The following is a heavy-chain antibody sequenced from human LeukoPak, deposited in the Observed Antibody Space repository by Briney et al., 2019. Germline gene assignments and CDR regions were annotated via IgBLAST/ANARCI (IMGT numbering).Heavy chain of an antibody. Sequence: ETSETLSLTCTVSGGSISSYYWSWIRQPPGKGLEWIGYIYYSGSTNYNPSLKSRVTISVDTSKNQFSLKLSSVTAADTAVYYCARPTGIAVEGAFDIWGQGTMVTVSS. CDR3: ARPTGIAVEGAFDI. V-gene: IGHV4-59*08. D-gene: IGHD6-19*01. CDR2: IYYSGST. CDR1: GGSISSYY. J-gene: IGHJ3*02.